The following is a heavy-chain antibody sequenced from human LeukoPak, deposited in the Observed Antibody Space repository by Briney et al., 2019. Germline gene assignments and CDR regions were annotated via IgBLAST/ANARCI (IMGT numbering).Heavy chain of an antibody. CDR3: ARSARDYGWFDP. J-gene: IGHJ5*02. CDR2: IYYSGSS. D-gene: IGHD4-17*01. V-gene: IGHV4-39*01. CDR1: GGSISSSSYY. Sequence: SGTLSLTCTVSGGSISSSSYYWGWIRQPPGKGLEWIGSIYYSGSSYYNPSLKSRVTISVDTSKNQFSLKLSSVTAADTAVYYCARSARDYGWFDPWGQGTLVSVS.